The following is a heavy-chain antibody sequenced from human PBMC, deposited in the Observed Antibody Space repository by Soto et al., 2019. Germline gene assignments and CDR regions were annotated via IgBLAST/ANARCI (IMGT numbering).Heavy chain of an antibody. Sequence: DVQLVASGGGLIQPGGSLRLSCAALGLTVRGKKYITWVRQAPGKGLEWVSALYDVDGTYYADSAKGRFTISRDNSNNIIYLQMNSLGPDDTAVYYCASWLEREHAYDIRGLGTMVTVSS. CDR1: GLTVRGKKY. CDR2: LYDVDGT. CDR3: ASWLEREHAYDI. V-gene: IGHV3-53*01. J-gene: IGHJ3*02. D-gene: IGHD1-1*01.